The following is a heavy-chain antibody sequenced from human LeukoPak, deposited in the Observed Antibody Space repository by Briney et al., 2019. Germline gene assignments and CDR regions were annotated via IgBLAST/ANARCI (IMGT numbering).Heavy chain of an antibody. V-gene: IGHV1-69*05. Sequence: SVKVSCKASGGTFSSYAISWVRQAPGQGLEWMRGIIPIFGTANYAQKFQGRVTITTDESTSTAYMELSSLRSEDTAVYYCAGRRPAAMSFDPWGQGTLVTVSS. CDR1: GGTFSSYA. CDR2: IIPIFGTA. D-gene: IGHD2-2*01. CDR3: AGRRPAAMSFDP. J-gene: IGHJ5*02.